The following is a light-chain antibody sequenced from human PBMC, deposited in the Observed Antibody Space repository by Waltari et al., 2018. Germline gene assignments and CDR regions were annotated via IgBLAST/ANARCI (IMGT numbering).Light chain of an antibody. CDR1: SSDCGGSNY. V-gene: IGLV2-23*02. CDR2: DVS. Sequence: QSALTQPASVSGSPGQSITIPCPGPSSDCGGSNYFPWYQQHPGKAPKLMIYDVSKRPSGVSNRFSGSKSGNTASLTISGLQAEDEADYYCCSYAGSSTYVVFGGGTKLTVL. J-gene: IGLJ2*01. CDR3: CSYAGSSTYVV.